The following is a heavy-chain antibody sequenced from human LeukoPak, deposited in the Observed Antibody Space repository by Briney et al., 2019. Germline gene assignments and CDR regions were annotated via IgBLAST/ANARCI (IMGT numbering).Heavy chain of an antibody. J-gene: IGHJ4*02. CDR3: AKDTRIPGTTTFDY. V-gene: IGHV3-9*01. CDR1: GFTFDDYA. Sequence: GGSLRLSCAASGFTFDDYAMHWVRQAPGKGLEWVSGISWNSGSIGYADSVKGRFTISRDNAKNSLYLQMNSLRAEDTALYYCAKDTRIPGTTTFDYWGQGTLVTVSS. CDR2: ISWNSGSI. D-gene: IGHD1-20*01.